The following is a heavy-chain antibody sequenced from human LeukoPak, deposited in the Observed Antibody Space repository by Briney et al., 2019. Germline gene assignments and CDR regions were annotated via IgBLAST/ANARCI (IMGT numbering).Heavy chain of an antibody. J-gene: IGHJ3*01. CDR1: GFTFTSSA. Sequence: SVKVSCKASGFTFTSSAVQWGRQARGQRLEGIGWIVVGSGNTNYAQKFQERVTITRDMSTSLVYMELSSLRSEDTAVYYCAAEAAYYYDSRDAFDVWGQGTMVTVSS. CDR3: AAEAAYYYDSRDAFDV. D-gene: IGHD3-22*01. CDR2: IVVGSGNT. V-gene: IGHV1-58*01.